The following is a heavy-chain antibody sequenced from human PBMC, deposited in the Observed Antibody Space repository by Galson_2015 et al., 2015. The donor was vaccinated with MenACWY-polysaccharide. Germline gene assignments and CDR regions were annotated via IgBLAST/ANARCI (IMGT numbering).Heavy chain of an antibody. CDR3: AKVRGELSGYYYYGMDV. CDR2: ISGSGFTT. D-gene: IGHD3-10*01. CDR1: GFTFSSYD. V-gene: IGHV3-23*01. Sequence: SLRLSCATSGFTFSSYDMNWVRQAPGKGLEWVSSISGSGFTTKYADSVEGRFTISRDNSKNTVSLQMFSLRAEDSAAYYCAKVRGELSGYYYYGMDVWVPGTTVTVS. J-gene: IGHJ6*02.